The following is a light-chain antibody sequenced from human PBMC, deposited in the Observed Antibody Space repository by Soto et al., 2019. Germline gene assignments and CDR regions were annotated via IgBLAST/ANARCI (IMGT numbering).Light chain of an antibody. CDR3: QTWGSGTVV. CDR1: SGHSSYA. V-gene: IGLV4-69*01. J-gene: IGLJ2*01. Sequence: QPVLTQSPSASASLGTPVNLTCTLSSGHSSYAIAWHQQQPEKGPRYLMKLNSDGSHSKGDGIPDRFSGSSSGAERYLTISSLQSEDEADYYCQTWGSGTVVFGGGTKLTVL. CDR2: LNSDGSH.